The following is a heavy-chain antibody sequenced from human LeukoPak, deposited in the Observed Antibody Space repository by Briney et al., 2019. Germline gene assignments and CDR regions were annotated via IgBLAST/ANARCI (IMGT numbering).Heavy chain of an antibody. V-gene: IGHV3-7*01. CDR3: ARDILTGYDY. Sequence: PGGSLRLSCAASGFAFSNFWMSCVRQDPGRGREWVANIKQDATEAYYVDSMRGRFTISRDNAKNSLYLQMNSLRAEDTAVYYCARDILTGYDYWGQGILVTVSS. CDR1: GFAFSNFW. D-gene: IGHD3-9*01. CDR2: IKQDATEA. J-gene: IGHJ4*02.